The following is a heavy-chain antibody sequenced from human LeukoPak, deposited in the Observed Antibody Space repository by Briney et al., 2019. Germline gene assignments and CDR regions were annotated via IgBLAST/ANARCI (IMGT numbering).Heavy chain of an antibody. CDR1: GGSISSYY. D-gene: IGHD2-2*01. CDR3: ASMAYCSRTTCPADY. V-gene: IGHV4-59*01. Sequence: PSETLSLTCTVSGGSISSYYWSWLRQPPGKGLEWIGYIYYSGSTNYNPSLKSRVTISVDTSKNQFSLKLSSVTAADTAVYYCASMAYCSRTTCPADYWGQGTLVTVSS. CDR2: IYYSGST. J-gene: IGHJ4*02.